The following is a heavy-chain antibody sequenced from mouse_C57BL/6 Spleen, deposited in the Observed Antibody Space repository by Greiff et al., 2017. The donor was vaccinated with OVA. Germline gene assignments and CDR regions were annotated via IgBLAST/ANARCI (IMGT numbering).Heavy chain of an antibody. CDR3: AREELTGKGWFAY. CDR1: GFTFSSYA. CDR2: ISDGGSYT. Sequence: EVQVVESGGGLVKPGGSLKLSCAASGFTFSSYAMSWVRQTPEKRLEWVATISDGGSYTYYPDNVKGRFTISRDNAKNNLYLQMSHLKSEDTAMYYCAREELTGKGWFAYWGQGTLVTVSA. D-gene: IGHD4-1*01. V-gene: IGHV5-4*01. J-gene: IGHJ3*01.